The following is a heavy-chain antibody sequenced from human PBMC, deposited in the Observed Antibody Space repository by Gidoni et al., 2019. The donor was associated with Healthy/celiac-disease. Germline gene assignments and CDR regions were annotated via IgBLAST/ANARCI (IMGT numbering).Heavy chain of an antibody. Sequence: EVQLVESGGGLVKPGGSLRLSCAASGFTFSSYSMNWVRQAPGKGLEWVSSISSSSSYIYYADSVKGRFTISRDNAKNSLYLQMNSLRAEDTAVYYCARAPGAYYDFWSGYYTDYWGQGTLVTVSS. CDR1: GFTFSSYS. CDR2: ISSSSSYI. D-gene: IGHD3-3*01. V-gene: IGHV3-21*01. J-gene: IGHJ4*02. CDR3: ARAPGAYYDFWSGYYTDY.